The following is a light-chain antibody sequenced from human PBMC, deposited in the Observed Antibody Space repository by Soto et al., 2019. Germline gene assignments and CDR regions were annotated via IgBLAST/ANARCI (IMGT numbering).Light chain of an antibody. CDR3: QEYNKWPYT. J-gene: IGKJ2*01. Sequence: EIVMTQSPATLSVSPGGSATLSCRASQHVSSNLAWYRQKPGQPPTLLIYRASTRATGIPATFSGSGSGTEFTLTSSRLQAEDFAVYYCQEYNKWPYTFGQGTKLEI. CDR1: QHVSSN. V-gene: IGKV3-15*01. CDR2: RAS.